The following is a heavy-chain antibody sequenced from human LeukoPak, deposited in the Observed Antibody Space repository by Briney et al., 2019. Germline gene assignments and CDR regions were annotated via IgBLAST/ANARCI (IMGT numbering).Heavy chain of an antibody. V-gene: IGHV3-23*01. CDR3: GKLSQDISVLGVVHCLPDY. CDR1: GLTFSGYA. J-gene: IGHJ4*02. Sequence: GESLSLSCAASGLTFSGYAMSWVRQAPGKGREWFSAISDSGGSTYYADSVKRRLTIDRDNPKNTLYLQMNSLRPEDTAVYYCGKLSQDISVLGVVHCLPDYWGQGTLVTVSS. D-gene: IGHD3-3*01. CDR2: ISDSGGST.